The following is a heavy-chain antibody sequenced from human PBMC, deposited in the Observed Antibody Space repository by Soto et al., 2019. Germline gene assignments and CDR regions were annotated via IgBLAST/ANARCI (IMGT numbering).Heavy chain of an antibody. D-gene: IGHD6-6*01. CDR2: ISSSSSYI. CDR3: ARKGAIAARRAGGFDS. J-gene: IGHJ4*02. CDR1: GFTFSSYS. V-gene: IGHV3-21*01. Sequence: PGGSLRLSCAASGFTFSSYSMNWVRQAPGKGLEWVSSISSSSSYIYYADSVKGRFTISRDNAKNSLYLQMNSLRAEDTAVYYCARKGAIAARRAGGFDSWGQGTLVTVSS.